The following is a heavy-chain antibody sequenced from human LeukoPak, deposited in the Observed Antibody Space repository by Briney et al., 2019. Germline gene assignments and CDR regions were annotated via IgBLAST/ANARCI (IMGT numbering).Heavy chain of an antibody. CDR1: GFTFTSYS. J-gene: IGHJ4*02. D-gene: IGHD1-26*01. Sequence: RGSLRLAWAVSGFTFTSYSMNWVRQAPGKGLEWVSYIIAVSTSIYYADSVQGRFTISRDNAKNSLYLQMNSLRDEDTAVYYCARMSSGGGTYYEDYWGQGTLVADPS. CDR3: ARMSSGGGTYYEDY. V-gene: IGHV3-48*02. CDR2: IIAVSTSI.